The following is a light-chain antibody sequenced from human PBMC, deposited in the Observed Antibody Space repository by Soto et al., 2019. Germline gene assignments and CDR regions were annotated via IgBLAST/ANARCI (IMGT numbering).Light chain of an antibody. CDR1: SSDVGGYNR. J-gene: IGLJ1*01. Sequence: QSALTQPPSVSGSPGQSVTISCTGTSSDVGGYNRVSWYQQPPGKAPKLMIYDVSNRPSGVSTRFSGSKSGNTASLTISGLQAEDEADYYCSSYTSSSTLVVFGTGTKV. V-gene: IGLV2-18*02. CDR2: DVS. CDR3: SSYTSSSTLVV.